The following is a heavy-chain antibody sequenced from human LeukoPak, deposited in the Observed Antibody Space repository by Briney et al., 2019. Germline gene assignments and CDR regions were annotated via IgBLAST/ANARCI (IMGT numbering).Heavy chain of an antibody. J-gene: IGHJ6*02. CDR3: ARASASSGWSFRYYYYYGMDV. V-gene: IGHV4-59*01. CDR2: IYYSVST. D-gene: IGHD6-19*01. CDR1: GGSISSYY. Sequence: SETLSLTCTVPGGSISSYYWSWIRQPPGKGLGCIGQIYYSVSTNDNPSLKSRVTISVDTSKNQFSLKLSSVTAADTAVYYCARASASSGWSFRYYYYYGMDVWGQGTTVTVSS.